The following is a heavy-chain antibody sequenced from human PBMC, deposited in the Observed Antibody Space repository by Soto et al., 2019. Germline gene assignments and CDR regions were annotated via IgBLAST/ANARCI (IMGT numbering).Heavy chain of an antibody. V-gene: IGHV3-7*03. J-gene: IGHJ4*02. CDR3: SRENWFQDY. CDR2: IKSDGSEQ. D-gene: IGHD3-10*01. Sequence: EVQLVESGGGLVQPGGSLRLSCAASGFRFSGYYMTWVRQAPGKGLEWVASIKSDGSEQYYVDSVKGRFTISRDNAKNSLYLQMNSLRAGDTGFYYCSRENWFQDYWGQGTLVTVSS. CDR1: GFRFSGYY.